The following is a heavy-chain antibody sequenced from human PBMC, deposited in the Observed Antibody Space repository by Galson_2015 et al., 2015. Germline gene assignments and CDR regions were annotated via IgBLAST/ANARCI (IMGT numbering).Heavy chain of an antibody. CDR1: GGTFSSYA. Sequence: SVKVSYKASGGTFSSYAISWVRQAPGQGLEWMGGIIPIFGTANYAQKFQGRVTITADESTSTAYMELSSLRSEDTAVYYCASRTTGSPKITVTTTYDYYYYYGMDVWGQGTTVTVSS. D-gene: IGHD4-11*01. CDR3: ASRTTGSPKITVTTTYDYYYYYGMDV. V-gene: IGHV1-69*13. J-gene: IGHJ6*02. CDR2: IIPIFGTA.